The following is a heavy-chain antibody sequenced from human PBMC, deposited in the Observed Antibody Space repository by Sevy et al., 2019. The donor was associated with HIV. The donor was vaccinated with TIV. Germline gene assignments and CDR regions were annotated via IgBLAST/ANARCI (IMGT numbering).Heavy chain of an antibody. CDR3: ASTTVTTNYFDY. D-gene: IGHD4-17*01. V-gene: IGHV4-59*01. Sequence: SETLSLTCTVSGGSISSYYWSWIRQPPGKGLEWIGYIYYSGSTNYNPSLKSRVTISVDTSKNQFSLKLSSVTAADTAMYYCASTTVTTNYFDYWGQGTLVTVSS. CDR1: GGSISSYY. J-gene: IGHJ4*02. CDR2: IYYSGST.